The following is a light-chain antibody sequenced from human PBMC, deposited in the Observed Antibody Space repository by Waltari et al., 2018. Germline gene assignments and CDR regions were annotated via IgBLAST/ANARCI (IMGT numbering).Light chain of an antibody. J-gene: IGKJ4*01. V-gene: IGKV1-8*01. CDR1: QGISSY. Sequence: AIRITQSPSSLSASTGDRVTITCRASQGISSYLAWYQQKPGKAPKLLIYGASTLQSGVPSRFSGSGSGTDFTLTISGLQSEDFATYYCQQYHNYPFFGGGTRVEIK. CDR2: GAS. CDR3: QQYHNYPF.